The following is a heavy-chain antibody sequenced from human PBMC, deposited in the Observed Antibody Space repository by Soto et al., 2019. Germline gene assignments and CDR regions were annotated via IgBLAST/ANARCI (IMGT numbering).Heavy chain of an antibody. CDR1: AFTFSSYA. Sequence: PGGSLRPSCAASAFTFSSYAMSWVRQAPGKGLEWVSAVSGSGDSTYYADSVKGRFTISRDNSKNTLYLQMNSLRAEDTAVYYCAKGRASDCPGCTQDYWGQGTLVTVSS. CDR3: AKGRASDCPGCTQDY. CDR2: VSGSGDST. J-gene: IGHJ4*02. V-gene: IGHV3-23*01. D-gene: IGHD2-21*02.